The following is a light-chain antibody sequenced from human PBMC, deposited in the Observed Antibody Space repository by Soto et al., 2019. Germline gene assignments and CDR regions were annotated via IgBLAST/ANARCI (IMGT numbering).Light chain of an antibody. Sequence: QSALTHPASVSVSPGQSITISCTGTSSDVGGYNYVSWYQQHPAKAPKLMIYDVSNRPSGVSDRFSGAKSGNADSLTISGLQAEDESDYYCYSYTPSSTYVFGSGSKLTVL. CDR1: SSDVGGYNY. CDR3: YSYTPSSTYV. J-gene: IGLJ1*01. V-gene: IGLV2-14*01. CDR2: DVS.